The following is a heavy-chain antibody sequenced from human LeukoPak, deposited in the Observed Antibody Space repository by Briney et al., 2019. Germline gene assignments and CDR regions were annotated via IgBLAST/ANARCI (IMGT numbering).Heavy chain of an antibody. J-gene: IGHJ6*02. V-gene: IGHV1-2*02. CDR3: ARTIRDYDFWSGSRGYYHYGMDV. Sequence: GASVKVSCKASGYTFTGYYMHWVRQAPGQGLEWMGWINPNSGGTNYAQKFQGRVTMTRDTSISTAYMELSRLRSDDTAVYYCARTIRDYDFWSGSRGYYHYGMDVWGQGTTVTVSS. CDR2: INPNSGGT. CDR1: GYTFTGYY. D-gene: IGHD3-3*01.